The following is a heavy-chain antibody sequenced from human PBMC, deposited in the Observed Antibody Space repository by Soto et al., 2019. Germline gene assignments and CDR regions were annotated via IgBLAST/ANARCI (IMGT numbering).Heavy chain of an antibody. CDR1: GDSIISSDFY. J-gene: IGHJ5*02. CDR3: ARHSLALRKNNWFDP. V-gene: IGHV4-39*01. CDR2: IFYLGSS. Sequence: SETLSLTCTVSGDSIISSDFYWGWVRQPPGKGMEWIGSIFYLGSSYYNPSLKSRVTMSVDTSKNQFSLRLRSVTAADKALYFCARHSLALRKNNWFDPWGQGIMVT. D-gene: IGHD3-3*02.